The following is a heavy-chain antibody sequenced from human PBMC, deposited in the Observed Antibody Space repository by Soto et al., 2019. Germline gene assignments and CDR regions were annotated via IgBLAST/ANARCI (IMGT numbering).Heavy chain of an antibody. V-gene: IGHV3-23*01. D-gene: IGHD5-12*01. CDR3: AIKSGYDTGAFDI. Sequence: EVQLLESGGGLVQPGGSLRLSCAASGFTFSSYAMSWVRQAPGKGLEWVSAISGSGGSTYYADSVKGRFTISRDNSKNTLYLQMNSLRAEDTAVYYCAIKSGYDTGAFDIWGQGTMVTVSS. J-gene: IGHJ3*02. CDR2: ISGSGGST. CDR1: GFTFSSYA.